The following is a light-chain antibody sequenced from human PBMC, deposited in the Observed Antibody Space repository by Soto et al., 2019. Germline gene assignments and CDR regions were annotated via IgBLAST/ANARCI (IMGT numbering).Light chain of an antibody. Sequence: QSVLTQPASVSGSPGQSITISCTGTSSDVGSYNLVSWYQHHPGKAPKLMIFEVSKRPSGVSNRFSGSKSGNTASLTISGLQAEDEAEYYCISYTSSSTSYVFGTGTKV. V-gene: IGLV2-14*02. J-gene: IGLJ1*01. CDR2: EVS. CDR1: SSDVGSYNL. CDR3: ISYTSSSTSYV.